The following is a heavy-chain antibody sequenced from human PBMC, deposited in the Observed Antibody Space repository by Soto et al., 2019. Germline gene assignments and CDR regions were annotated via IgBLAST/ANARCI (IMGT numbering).Heavy chain of an antibody. J-gene: IGHJ3*02. CDR2: IHYSGST. CDR1: GDSISSYY. V-gene: IGHV4-59*08. Sequence: SETLSLTCTVSGDSISSYYWSWIRQPPGKGLEWIGYIHYSGSTNYNPSLKSRVTISVDTSKNQFSLRLSSVSAADTAVYYCARTPDIWGQGTMVTVSS. CDR3: ARTPDI.